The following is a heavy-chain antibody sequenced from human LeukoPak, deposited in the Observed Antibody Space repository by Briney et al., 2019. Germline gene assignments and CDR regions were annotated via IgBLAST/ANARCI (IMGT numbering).Heavy chain of an antibody. CDR1: GGSISSGGYY. Sequence: KASETLSLTCTVSGGSISSGGYYWSWIRQPPGKGLEWIGYIYHSGSTYYNPSLKSRVTISVDRSKNQFSLKLSSVTAADTAVYYCARHVPYYDSDFSAWGMDVWGQGTTVTVSS. CDR2: IYHSGST. D-gene: IGHD3-16*01. J-gene: IGHJ6*02. CDR3: ARHVPYYDSDFSAWGMDV. V-gene: IGHV4-30-2*01.